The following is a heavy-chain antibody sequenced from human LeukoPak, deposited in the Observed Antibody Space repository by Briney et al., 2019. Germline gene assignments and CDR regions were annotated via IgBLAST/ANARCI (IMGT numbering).Heavy chain of an antibody. J-gene: IGHJ4*02. CDR3: ARDDHNVLTDNFDY. D-gene: IGHD3-9*01. V-gene: IGHV3-9*01. Sequence: GGSLRLSCAVSGFNLVDYGMHWVRQAPGRGLEWVSGINWDNGGIVYAESVRGRFTVSRDNAKNSLYLQMNSLRPEDTALYYCARDDHNVLTDNFDYWGQGPLVTVSS. CDR2: INWDNGGI. CDR1: GFNLVDYG.